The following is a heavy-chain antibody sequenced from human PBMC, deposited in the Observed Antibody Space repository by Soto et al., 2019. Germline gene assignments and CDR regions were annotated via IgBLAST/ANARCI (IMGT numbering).Heavy chain of an antibody. J-gene: IGHJ4*02. V-gene: IGHV1-8*01. Sequence: QVQLVQSGAEVKKPGASVKVSCKASGYTFTSYDINWVRQATGQGLEWMGWTNPNSGNTGYAQKFEGRVTMTRNTSISTAYMELSSLRSEDTAVYYCARRGDILGTQYYFDYWGQGTLVTVSS. CDR3: ARRGDILGTQYYFDY. CDR1: GYTFTSYD. D-gene: IGHD3-16*01. CDR2: TNPNSGNT.